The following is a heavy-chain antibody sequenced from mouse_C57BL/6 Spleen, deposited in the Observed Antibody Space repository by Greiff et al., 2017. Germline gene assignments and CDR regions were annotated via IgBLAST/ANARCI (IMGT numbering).Heavy chain of an antibody. CDR1: GYTFTDYY. Sequence: VQLQQSGAELVKPGASVKISCKASGYTFTDYYIHWVKQRPGQGLEWIGKIGPGSGSTYYNEKFKGKATLTADKSSSTAYMQLSSLTSEDSAVYFCARSTMVTVYYFDYWGQGTTLTVSS. J-gene: IGHJ2*01. CDR3: ARSTMVTVYYFDY. CDR2: IGPGSGST. V-gene: IGHV1-77*01. D-gene: IGHD2-2*01.